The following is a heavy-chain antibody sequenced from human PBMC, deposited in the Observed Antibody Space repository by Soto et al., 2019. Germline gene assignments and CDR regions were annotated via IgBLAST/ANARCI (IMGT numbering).Heavy chain of an antibody. CDR3: TRGGRCGTSTGCTYYFDF. J-gene: IGHJ4*02. CDR1: GFTFGDYV. Sequence: GGSLRLSCSASGFTFGDYVVSWVRQAPGKGLEWVGFIRGKAYGGTTENAASVRGRFSISRDDSKSIAYLQMNSLKSEDTAVYYCTRGGRCGTSTGCTYYFDFWGRGALVTVSS. CDR2: IRGKAYGGTT. D-gene: IGHD3-16*01. V-gene: IGHV3-49*04.